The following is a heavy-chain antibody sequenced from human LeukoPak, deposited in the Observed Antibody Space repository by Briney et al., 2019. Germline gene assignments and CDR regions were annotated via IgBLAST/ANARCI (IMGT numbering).Heavy chain of an antibody. CDR1: GFTVSSNY. V-gene: IGHV3-53*01. CDR2: IYSGGST. Sequence: PGGSLRLSCAASGFTVSSNYMSWVRQAPGKGLEWVSVIYSGGSTYYADSVKGRFTISRDNAKNSLYLQMNSLRAEDTAVYYCASYPWEPADGYWGQGTLVTVSS. J-gene: IGHJ4*02. CDR3: ASYPWEPADGY. D-gene: IGHD1-26*01.